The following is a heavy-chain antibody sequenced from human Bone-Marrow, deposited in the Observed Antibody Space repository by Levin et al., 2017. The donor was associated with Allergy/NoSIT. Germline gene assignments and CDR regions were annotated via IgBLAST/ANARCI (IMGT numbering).Heavy chain of an antibody. V-gene: IGHV1-69*13. CDR2: IIPIFGTA. D-gene: IGHD5-18*01. Sequence: SVKVSCKASGGTFSSYAISWVRQAPGQGLEWMGGIIPIFGTANYAQKFQGRVTITADESTSTAYMELSSLRSEDTAVYYCARGGDTAMALYGMDVWGQGTTVTVSS. J-gene: IGHJ6*02. CDR3: ARGGDTAMALYGMDV. CDR1: GGTFSSYA.